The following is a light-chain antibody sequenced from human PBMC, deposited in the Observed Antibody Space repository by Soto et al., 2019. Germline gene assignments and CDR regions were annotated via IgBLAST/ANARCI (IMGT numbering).Light chain of an antibody. CDR3: QQRSNWWT. CDR2: DAS. J-gene: IGKJ1*01. Sequence: EIVMTQSPATLSVSPGERATLSCRASQSLSNNLAWYQQKPGQAPRLLIYDASNRATGIPARISGSGSGTDFTLTISSLEPEDFAIYYCQQRSNWWTFGQGTKVDIK. V-gene: IGKV3-11*01. CDR1: QSLSNN.